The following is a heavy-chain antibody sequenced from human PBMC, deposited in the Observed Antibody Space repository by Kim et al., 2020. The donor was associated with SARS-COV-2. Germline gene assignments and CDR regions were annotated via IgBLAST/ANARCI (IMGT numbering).Heavy chain of an antibody. CDR2: ISAYNGNT. CDR3: ASVSLLFDYDSSGYDY. V-gene: IGHV1-18*01. D-gene: IGHD3-22*01. Sequence: ASVKVSCKASGYTFTSYGISWVRQAPGQGLEWMGWISAYNGNTNYAQKLQGRVTMTTDTSTSTAYMELRSLRSDDTAVYYCASVSLLFDYDSSGYDYWGQGTLVTVSS. CDR1: GYTFTSYG. J-gene: IGHJ4*02.